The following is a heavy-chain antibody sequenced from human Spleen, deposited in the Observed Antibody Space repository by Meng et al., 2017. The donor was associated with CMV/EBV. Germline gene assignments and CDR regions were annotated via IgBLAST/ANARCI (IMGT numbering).Heavy chain of an antibody. CDR3: ARGGIHLWLRGGGGFDP. D-gene: IGHD5-18*01. Sequence: YTFTSYDINWVRQATGQGLEWMGWMNPNTDNTDYAQKFQGRVTMTSNTSISTAYMELSGLRSEDTAVYYCARGGIHLWLRGGGGFDPWGQGTLVTVSS. V-gene: IGHV1-8*01. J-gene: IGHJ5*02. CDR1: YTFTSYD. CDR2: MNPNTDNT.